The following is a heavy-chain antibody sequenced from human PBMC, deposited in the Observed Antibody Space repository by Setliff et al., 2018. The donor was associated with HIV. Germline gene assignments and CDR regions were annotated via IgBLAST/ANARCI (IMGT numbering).Heavy chain of an antibody. CDR3: ARGGVQFLGWFDY. CDR1: GGSLSGHY. J-gene: IGHJ4*02. Sequence: PSETLSLTCDVFGGSLSGHYWSWFRQPPGKGLEWIGEINHSGSTNYNPSLKSRVTISIDTSKNQFSLKLSSVTAADTAVYYCARGGVQFLGWFDYWGQGTLVTVSS. V-gene: IGHV4-34*01. D-gene: IGHD3-3*01. CDR2: INHSGST.